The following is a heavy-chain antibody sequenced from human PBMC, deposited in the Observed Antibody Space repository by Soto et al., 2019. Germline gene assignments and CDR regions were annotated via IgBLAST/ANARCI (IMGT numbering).Heavy chain of an antibody. CDR1: GYSFTSYW. CDR2: IYPGDSDT. D-gene: IGHD3-10*01. Sequence: GESLKISCKGSGYSFTSYWIGWVRQMPGKGLEWMGIIYPGDSDTRYSPSFQGQVTISADKSISTAYLQWSSLKASDTAMYYCASRARFGVKSLPDYYYYMDVWGKGTTVTVSS. J-gene: IGHJ6*03. V-gene: IGHV5-51*01. CDR3: ASRARFGVKSLPDYYYYMDV.